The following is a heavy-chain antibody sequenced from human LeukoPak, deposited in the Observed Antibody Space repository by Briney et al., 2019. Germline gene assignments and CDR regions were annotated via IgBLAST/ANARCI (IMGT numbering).Heavy chain of an antibody. D-gene: IGHD3-3*01. V-gene: IGHV3-7*04. CDR3: ARGYDFWSGYYTL. Sequence: QPGGSLRLSCAASGFTFSGYWMSWVRQAPGKGLEWVANIKHDGSEKYYVDSVKGRFTISRDNAKNSLYLQMNRLRAEDTAVYYCARGYDFWSGYYTLWGQGTLVTVSS. CDR1: GFTFSGYW. CDR2: IKHDGSEK. J-gene: IGHJ4*02.